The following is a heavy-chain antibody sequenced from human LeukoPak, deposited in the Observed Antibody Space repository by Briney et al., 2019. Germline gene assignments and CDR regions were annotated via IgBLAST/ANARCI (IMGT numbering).Heavy chain of an antibody. V-gene: IGHV1-69*04. Sequence: GASVKVSCKASGGTFSSYAISWVRQAPGQGLEWMGRIIPILGIANYAQKFQGRVTITADKSTSTAYMELSSLRSEDTAVYYCARKPYGGGFFDYWGQGTLVTVSS. CDR2: IIPILGIA. D-gene: IGHD4-17*01. J-gene: IGHJ4*02. CDR1: GGTFSSYA. CDR3: ARKPYGGGFFDY.